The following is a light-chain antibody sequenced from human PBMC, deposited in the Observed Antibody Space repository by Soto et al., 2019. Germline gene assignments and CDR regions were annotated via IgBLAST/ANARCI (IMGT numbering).Light chain of an antibody. CDR1: QSVSF. V-gene: IGKV3-15*01. CDR3: QQYNNWPRT. CDR2: GAS. Sequence: EIVLTQSTGTLSLSPGERTTLSCRASQSVSFLAWYQKKPGQAPSLLIYGASTRATGIPCRFSGSGSGTEFPPHISSLQSEDFAGYYCQQYNNWPRTFGQGTKVEIK. J-gene: IGKJ1*01.